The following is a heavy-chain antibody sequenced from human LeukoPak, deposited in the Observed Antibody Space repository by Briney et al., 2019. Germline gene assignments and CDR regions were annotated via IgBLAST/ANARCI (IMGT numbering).Heavy chain of an antibody. V-gene: IGHV3-64D*06. CDR1: GFSFSDYS. J-gene: IGHJ3*01. D-gene: IGHD4-17*01. Sequence: PGGSLRLSCSASGFSFSDYSMNWIRRAPGKGLEYVSGISHNGDSTSYADSVKGRFTISRDNSKNTLYLQMSSLRPEDTAVYYCVTNYGDYGGGAFDVWGQGTMVTVSS. CDR2: ISHNGDST. CDR3: VTNYGDYGGGAFDV.